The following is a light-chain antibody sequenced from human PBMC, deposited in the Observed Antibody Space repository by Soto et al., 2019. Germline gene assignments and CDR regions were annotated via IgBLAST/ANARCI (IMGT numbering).Light chain of an antibody. CDR3: CSYAGKYIVI. CDR2: DVS. Sequence: QSVLTQPRSVSGSPGQSVTISCTGTSSDVGGYNYVSWYQQHPGKAPKLMIYDVSMRPSGVPDRFSGSKSGNTASLTISGLQAEDEADYYCCSYAGKYIVIFGGGTKLTVL. CDR1: SSDVGGYNY. V-gene: IGLV2-11*01. J-gene: IGLJ2*01.